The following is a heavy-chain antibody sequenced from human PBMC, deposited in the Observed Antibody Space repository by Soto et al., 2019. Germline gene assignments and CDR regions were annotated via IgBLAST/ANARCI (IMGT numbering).Heavy chain of an antibody. CDR2: IYYSGST. CDR3: AREGDSSGYLPFDY. J-gene: IGHJ4*02. CDR1: GGSISSGGYY. D-gene: IGHD3-22*01. Sequence: QVQLQESGPGLVKPSQTLSLTCTVSGGSISSGGYYWSWIRQHPGKGLEWIGYIYYSGSTYYNPSLKRRVTISVDTSKNQFSLKLSSVTAADTAVYYCAREGDSSGYLPFDYWGQGTLVTVSS. V-gene: IGHV4-31*03.